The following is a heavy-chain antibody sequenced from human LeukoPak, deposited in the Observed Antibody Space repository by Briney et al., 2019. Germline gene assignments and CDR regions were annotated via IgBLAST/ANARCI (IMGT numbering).Heavy chain of an antibody. V-gene: IGHV4-4*07. CDR3: ARETDDSIDINWFDP. CDR1: GGSISSYY. D-gene: IGHD3-22*01. J-gene: IGHJ5*02. CDR2: IYTSGST. Sequence: SETLSLTCTVSGGSISSYYWSWIRQPAGKGLEWIGRIYTSGSTNYNPSLKSRVTISVDTSKNQFSLKLSSVTAADTAVYYCARETDDSIDINWFDPWGQGTLVTVSS.